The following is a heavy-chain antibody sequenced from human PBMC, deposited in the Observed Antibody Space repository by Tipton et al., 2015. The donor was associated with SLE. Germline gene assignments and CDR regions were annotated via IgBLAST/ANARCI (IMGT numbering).Heavy chain of an antibody. CDR1: GGSLTSYY. CDR3: ARAPRGYSGYVIDAFDI. D-gene: IGHD5-12*01. Sequence: TLSLTCTVSGGSLTSYYWTWIRQAPGKGLEWIAYIYYSGSTNYNPSLKSRVTISVDTSKNQFSLKLSSVTAADTAVYYCARAPRGYSGYVIDAFDIWGQGTMVTVSS. V-gene: IGHV4-59*08. CDR2: IYYSGST. J-gene: IGHJ3*02.